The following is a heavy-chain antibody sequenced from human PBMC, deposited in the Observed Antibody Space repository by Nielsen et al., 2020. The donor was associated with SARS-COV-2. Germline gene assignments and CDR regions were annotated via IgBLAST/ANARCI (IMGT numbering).Heavy chain of an antibody. D-gene: IGHD6-19*01. V-gene: IGHV3-48*01. CDR2: ISLSSNTI. CDR1: GFTFDNNW. Sequence: GGSLRLSCEVSGFTFDNNWMTWVRQAPGKGLEWVSYISLSSNTIYYADSVKGRFTISRENANNSLYLQMNSLRAEDTAVYYCARDRGAYTSGLDYWGQGTLVTVSS. J-gene: IGHJ4*02. CDR3: ARDRGAYTSGLDY.